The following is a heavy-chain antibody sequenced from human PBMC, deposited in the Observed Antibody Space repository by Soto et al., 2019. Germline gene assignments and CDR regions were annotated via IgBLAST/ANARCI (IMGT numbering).Heavy chain of an antibody. CDR1: GFTLSSHA. CDR3: AKDYTSWEPPEY. J-gene: IGHJ4*02. CDR2: ITASGGTT. D-gene: IGHD1-26*01. Sequence: QPGVSLRLSCAASGFTLSSHAMSWVRQAPGKGLEWVSGITASGGTTYYGNSVKGRFTISRDSSKNTLHLQMNSLRAEDTAVYYCAKDYTSWEPPEYWGQGNLVTVSS. V-gene: IGHV3-23*01.